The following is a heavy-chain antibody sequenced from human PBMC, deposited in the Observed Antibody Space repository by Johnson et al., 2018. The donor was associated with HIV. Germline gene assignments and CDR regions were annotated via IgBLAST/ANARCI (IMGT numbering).Heavy chain of an antibody. V-gene: IGHV3-30*04. J-gene: IGHJ3*02. CDR3: ARTLWFRELLGAFDI. CDR1: GFTFSSYA. CDR2: ISYDGSNK. D-gene: IGHD3-10*01. Sequence: QVQLVESGGGLVQPGGSLRLSCAASGFTFSSYAMHWVRQAPGKWLEWVAVISYDGSNKYYADSVKGRFTISRDNSKNTLYLQMNSLRAEETAVYYCARTLWFRELLGAFDIWGQGTMVTVSS.